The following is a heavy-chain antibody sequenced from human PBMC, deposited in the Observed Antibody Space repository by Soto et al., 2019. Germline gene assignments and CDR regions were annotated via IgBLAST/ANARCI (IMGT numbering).Heavy chain of an antibody. CDR3: VREDDGGDRDYYGLDV. V-gene: IGHV4-30-4*01. J-gene: IGHJ6*02. D-gene: IGHD2-21*02. CDR1: GGSISFDHYH. CDR2: IHYSGSV. Sequence: QVQLQESGPGLVRPSQTLSLTCTVSGGSISFDHYHWTWIRQPAGKGLEWMGYIHYSGSVYYNPSLQSRVSTSVDTSKSLFSLKLSSVTAADTAVYFCVREDDGGDRDYYGLDVWGQGTTVTVSS.